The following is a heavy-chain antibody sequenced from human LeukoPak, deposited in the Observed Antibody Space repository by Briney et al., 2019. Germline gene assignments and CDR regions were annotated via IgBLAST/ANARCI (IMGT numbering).Heavy chain of an antibody. J-gene: IGHJ4*02. V-gene: IGHV3-7*01. CDR2: IKEDGSEK. CDR3: AKKKGEVPAADWVDFDY. D-gene: IGHD2-2*01. Sequence: GGSLRLSCAASGFTFSSYWMSWVRQAAGKGLEWVANIKEDGSEKYYVDSVKGRFTISRDNAKNSLYLQMNSLRAEDTAVYYCAKKKGEVPAADWVDFDYWGQGTLVTVSS. CDR1: GFTFSSYW.